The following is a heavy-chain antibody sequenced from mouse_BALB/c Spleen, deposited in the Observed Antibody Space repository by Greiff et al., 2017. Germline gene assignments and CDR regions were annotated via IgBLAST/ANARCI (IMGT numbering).Heavy chain of an antibody. CDR3: ARGKGSFAY. Sequence: QVQLQQSGPQLVRPGASVKISCKASGYSFTSYWMHWVKQRPGQGLEWIGMIDPSDSETRLNQKFKDKATLTVDKSSSTAYMQLSSPTSEDSAVYYCARGKGSFAYWGQGTLVTVSA. CDR1: GYSFTSYW. V-gene: IGHV1S126*01. CDR2: IDPSDSET. J-gene: IGHJ3*01.